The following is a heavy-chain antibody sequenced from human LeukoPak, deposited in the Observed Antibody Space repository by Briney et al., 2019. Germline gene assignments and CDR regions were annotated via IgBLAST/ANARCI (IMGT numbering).Heavy chain of an antibody. Sequence: SETLSLTCTVSGGSISSSSYYWGWIRQPPGKGLEWIGSIYYSGSTYYNPSLESRVTISVDTSKNQFSLKLSSVTAADTAVYYCARQPVVVNFDYWGQGTLVTVSS. D-gene: IGHD3-22*01. V-gene: IGHV4-39*01. CDR3: ARQPVVVNFDY. CDR2: IYYSGST. CDR1: GGSISSSSYY. J-gene: IGHJ4*02.